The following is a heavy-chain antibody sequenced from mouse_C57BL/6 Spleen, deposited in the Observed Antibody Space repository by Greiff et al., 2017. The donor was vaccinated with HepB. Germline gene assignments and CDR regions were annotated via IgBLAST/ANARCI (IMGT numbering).Heavy chain of an antibody. V-gene: IGHV1-26*01. CDR2: INPNNGGT. D-gene: IGHD2-1*01. CDR1: GYTFTDYY. Sequence: EVKLQQSGPELVKPGASVKISCKASGYTFTDYYMNWVKQSHGKSLEWIGDINPNNGGTSYNQKFKGKATLTVDKSSSTAYMELRSLTSEDSAVYYCAAYGNYVYFDYWGQGTTLTVSS. J-gene: IGHJ2*01. CDR3: AAYGNYVYFDY.